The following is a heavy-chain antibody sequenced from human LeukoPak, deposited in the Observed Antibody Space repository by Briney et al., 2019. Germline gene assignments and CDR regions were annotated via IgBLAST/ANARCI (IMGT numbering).Heavy chain of an antibody. D-gene: IGHD3-22*01. CDR2: IKSKTDGGTT. V-gene: IGHV3-15*01. CDR1: GFSFSTYD. CDR3: TTDTYYYDSSGSPIDY. J-gene: IGHJ4*02. Sequence: GGSLRLSCVTSGFSFSTYDMGWVRQAPGKGLEWVGRIKSKTDGGTTDYAAPVKGRFTISRDDSKNTLYLQMNSLKTEDTAVYYCTTDTYYYDSSGSPIDYWGQGTLVTVSS.